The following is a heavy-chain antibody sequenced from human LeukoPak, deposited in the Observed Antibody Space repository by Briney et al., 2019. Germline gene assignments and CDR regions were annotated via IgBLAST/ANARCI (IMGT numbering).Heavy chain of an antibody. CDR1: GYTLTSYY. CDR3: ARDGDYYDSSGYYSSYFDY. CDR2: INPSGGST. D-gene: IGHD3-22*01. V-gene: IGHV1-46*01. J-gene: IGHJ4*02. Sequence: ASVKVSCKASGYTLTSYYMHWVRQAPGQGLEWMGIINPSGGSTSYAQKFQGRVTMTRDTSTSTVYMELSSLRSEDTAVYYCARDGDYYDSSGYYSSYFDYWGQGTLVTVSS.